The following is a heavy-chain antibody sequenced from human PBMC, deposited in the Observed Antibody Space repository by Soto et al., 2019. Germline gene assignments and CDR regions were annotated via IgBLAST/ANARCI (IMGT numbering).Heavy chain of an antibody. CDR3: RGELLRDSFDY. Sequence: GASVKVSCKASGGTFSSYAISWVRQAPGQGLEWMGGIIPIFGTANYAQKFQGRVTITADESTSTAYMELSSLRSEDTAVYYCRGELLRDSFDYWGQGTLVTVSS. CDR1: GGTFSSYA. V-gene: IGHV1-69*13. J-gene: IGHJ4*02. CDR2: IIPIFGTA. D-gene: IGHD1-26*01.